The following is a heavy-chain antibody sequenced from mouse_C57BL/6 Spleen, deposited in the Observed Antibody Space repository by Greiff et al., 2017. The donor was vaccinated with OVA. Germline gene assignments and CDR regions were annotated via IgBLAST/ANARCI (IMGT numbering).Heavy chain of an antibody. CDR3: ARNGDITTVVAPYYAMDY. Sequence: QVQLKESGPGLVAPSQSLSITCTVSGFSLTSYAISWVRQPPGKGLEWLGVIWTGGGTNYNSALKSRLSISKDNSKSQVFLKMNSLQTDDTARYYCARNGDITTVVAPYYAMDYWGQGTSVTVSS. D-gene: IGHD1-1*01. J-gene: IGHJ4*01. V-gene: IGHV2-9-1*01. CDR2: IWTGGGT. CDR1: GFSLTSYA.